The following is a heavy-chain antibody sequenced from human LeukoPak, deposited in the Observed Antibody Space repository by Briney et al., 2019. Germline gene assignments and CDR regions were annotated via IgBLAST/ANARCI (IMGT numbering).Heavy chain of an antibody. J-gene: IGHJ6*03. CDR1: GGSISSSSYY. Sequence: SETLSLTCTVSGGSISSSSYYWGWIRQPPGKGLEWIGSIYYSGSTYYNPSLKSRVTISVDTSKNQFSLKLSSVTAADTAVYYCARDRADYYYYYYMDVWGKGTTVTVSS. D-gene: IGHD1-26*01. V-gene: IGHV4-39*07. CDR2: IYYSGST. CDR3: ARDRADYYYYYYMDV.